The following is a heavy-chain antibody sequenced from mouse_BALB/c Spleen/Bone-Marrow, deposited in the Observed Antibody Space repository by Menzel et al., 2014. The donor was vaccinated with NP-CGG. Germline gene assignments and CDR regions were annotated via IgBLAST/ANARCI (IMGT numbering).Heavy chain of an antibody. CDR3: ARQTYYDYDGYFDY. Sequence: VQLKESGGDLVKPGGSLKLSCAASGFTFSSYGMSWVRQTPDKRLEWVATISSGGSYTYYPDSVKGRFTISRDNAKNTLYLQTSSLKSEDTAMYYCARQTYYDYDGYFDYWGQGTTLTVSS. CDR2: ISSGGSYT. V-gene: IGHV5-6*01. CDR1: GFTFSSYG. D-gene: IGHD2-4*01. J-gene: IGHJ2*01.